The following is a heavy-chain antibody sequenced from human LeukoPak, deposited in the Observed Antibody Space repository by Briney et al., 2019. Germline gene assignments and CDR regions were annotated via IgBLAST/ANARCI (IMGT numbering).Heavy chain of an antibody. Sequence: SETLSLTCAVYGGSFSGYYWSWIRQPPGKGLEWIGEINHSGSTNYNPSLKSRVTISVDTSKNQFSLKLRSVTAADTAVYYCAGLPYCSGGSCYSVYFDYWGQGTLVTVSS. CDR2: INHSGST. CDR1: GGSFSGYY. D-gene: IGHD2-15*01. V-gene: IGHV4-34*01. CDR3: AGLPYCSGGSCYSVYFDY. J-gene: IGHJ4*02.